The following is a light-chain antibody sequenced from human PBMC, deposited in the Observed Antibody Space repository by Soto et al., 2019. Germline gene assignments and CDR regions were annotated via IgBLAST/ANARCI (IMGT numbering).Light chain of an antibody. CDR3: QKLFDSPIT. V-gene: IGKV1-9*01. CDR2: AES. CDR1: QGISSY. Sequence: IQVTQAPFSLTASVGDRVTITCRASQGISSYLAWYQQKTGKAPKLVIYAESTLQSGVPSRLSGSGSGTDLTLTISRLQPEDFATYYCQKLFDSPITXGQGTRLEIK. J-gene: IGKJ5*01.